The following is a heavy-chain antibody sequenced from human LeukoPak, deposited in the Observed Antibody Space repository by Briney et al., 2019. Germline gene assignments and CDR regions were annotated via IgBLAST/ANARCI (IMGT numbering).Heavy chain of an antibody. D-gene: IGHD1-1*01. Sequence: GGSLRLSCAASGFTFNTYAMSWVCQAPGKGLEWVSSISGSGGATYYADSVNGRFTISRDNSRNTLYLQMSSLRADDTAVYYCAKDLTTGTTGWFGPWGQGTLVTVSS. CDR3: AKDLTTGTTGWFGP. V-gene: IGHV3-23*01. CDR2: ISGSGGAT. CDR1: GFTFNTYA. J-gene: IGHJ5*02.